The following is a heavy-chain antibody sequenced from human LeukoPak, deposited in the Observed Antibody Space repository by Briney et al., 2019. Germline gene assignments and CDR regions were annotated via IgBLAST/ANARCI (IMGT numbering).Heavy chain of an antibody. CDR2: ISGSGGST. Sequence: GGSLRLSCAASGFTFSSYAMSWVREAPGKGLEGVSAISGSGGSTYYADSVKGRFTISRDNSKNTLYLQMNSLRAEDTAVYYCAKDGYSSSSEYYYYMDVWGKGTTVTVSS. CDR1: GFTFSSYA. V-gene: IGHV3-23*01. J-gene: IGHJ6*03. CDR3: AKDGYSSSSEYYYYMDV. D-gene: IGHD6-6*01.